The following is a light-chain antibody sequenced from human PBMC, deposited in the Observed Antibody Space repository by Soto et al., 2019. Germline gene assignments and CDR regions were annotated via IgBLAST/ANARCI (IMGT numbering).Light chain of an antibody. CDR3: QQLNSYPYT. Sequence: DIQLTQSPSFLSASVGDRVTITCRARQGVSSYLAWYQQKPGKAPKLLSYAASTLQSGVPSRFSGSGSGTEFTLTISSLQPEDFATYSCQQLNSYPYTVGQGTKLEIK. V-gene: IGKV1-9*01. CDR2: AAS. CDR1: QGVSSY. J-gene: IGKJ2*01.